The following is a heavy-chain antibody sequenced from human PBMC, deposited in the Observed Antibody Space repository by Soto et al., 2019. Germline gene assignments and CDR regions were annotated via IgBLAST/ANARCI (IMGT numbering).Heavy chain of an antibody. V-gene: IGHV4-38-2*01. D-gene: IGHD2-15*01. CDR1: GFFISSDNY. Sequence: EALSVTCVVSGFFISSDNYWGWIRKPPGKGLEWIGSIFHGGNTYYNPSLKSRVTISVDMSKNQFSLKLNSVTAADTAVYYCARARWYDAFDVWGQGTVVTVSS. CDR3: ARARWYDAFDV. J-gene: IGHJ3*01. CDR2: IFHGGNT.